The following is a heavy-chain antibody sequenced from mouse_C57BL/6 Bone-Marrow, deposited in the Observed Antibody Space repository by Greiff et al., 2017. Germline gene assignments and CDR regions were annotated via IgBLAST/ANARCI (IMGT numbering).Heavy chain of an antibody. D-gene: IGHD6-1*01. J-gene: IGHJ2*01. V-gene: IGHV1-59*01. Sequence: QVQLKQPGAELVRPGTSVKLSCKASGYTFTSYWMHWVKQRPGQGLEWIGVIDPSDSYTNYNQKFKGKSTLTVDTSSSTAYMQLSSLTSEDSAVYYSARSAAGNYWGQGTTLTVSS. CDR3: ARSAAGNY. CDR1: GYTFTSYW. CDR2: IDPSDSYT.